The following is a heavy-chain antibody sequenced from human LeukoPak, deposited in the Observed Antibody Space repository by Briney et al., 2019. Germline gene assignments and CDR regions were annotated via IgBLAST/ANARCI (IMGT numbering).Heavy chain of an antibody. V-gene: IGHV1-69*06. D-gene: IGHD5-12*01. Sequence: ASVKVSCKASGGTFSSYAISWVRQAPGQGLEWMGGIIPIFGTANYAQKFQGRVTITADKSTSTAYMELSSLRSEDTAVYYCARSGRGTYYYFDLWGQGTLVTVSS. CDR1: GGTFSSYA. CDR2: IIPIFGTA. CDR3: ARSGRGTYYYFDL. J-gene: IGHJ4*02.